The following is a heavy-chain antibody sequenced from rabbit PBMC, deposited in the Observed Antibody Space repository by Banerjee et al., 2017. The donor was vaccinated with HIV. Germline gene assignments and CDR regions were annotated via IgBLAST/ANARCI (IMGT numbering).Heavy chain of an antibody. Sequence: QEQLEESGGDLVKPEGSLTLTCTASGFSFSSGYDMCWVRQAPGKGLEWIACIYNGDGSTYYASWAKGRFTISKTSSTTVTLQMTSLTAADTATYFCARTTSSGYWDVDYFNLWGPGTLVTVS. CDR1: GFSFSSGYD. CDR2: IYNGDGST. J-gene: IGHJ4*01. CDR3: ARTTSSGYWDVDYFNL. D-gene: IGHD1-1*01. V-gene: IGHV1S45*01.